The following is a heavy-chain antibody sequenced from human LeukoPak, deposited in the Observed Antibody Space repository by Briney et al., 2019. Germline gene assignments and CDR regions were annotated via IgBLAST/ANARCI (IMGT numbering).Heavy chain of an antibody. CDR3: ARDSGLRSGMDV. D-gene: IGHD4-17*01. V-gene: IGHV4-39*07. CDR1: GGSISSGSYY. CDR2: IYYSGST. J-gene: IGHJ6*02. Sequence: SQTLSLTCTVSGGSISSGSYYWSWIRQPAGKGLEWIGSIYYSGSTYYNPSLRSRVTISVDTSKNQFSLKLSSVTAADTAVYYCARDSGLRSGMDVWGQGTTATVSS.